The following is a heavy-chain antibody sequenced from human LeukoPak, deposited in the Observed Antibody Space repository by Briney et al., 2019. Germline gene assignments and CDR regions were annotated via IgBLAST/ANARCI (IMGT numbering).Heavy chain of an antibody. V-gene: IGHV3-64*01. CDR2: VGTEGGSA. CDR1: GFSFTSFA. D-gene: IGHD2-2*01. Sequence: PGGSLRLSCAASGFSFTSFAMHWVRQAPGKGLEYVSAVGTEGGSAYYANSVKGRFTISRDNSKNTLYLEMDSLRPEDTAVYYCVRGGCTTSTCYDYWGQGTLVTVSS. CDR3: VRGGCTTSTCYDY. J-gene: IGHJ4*02.